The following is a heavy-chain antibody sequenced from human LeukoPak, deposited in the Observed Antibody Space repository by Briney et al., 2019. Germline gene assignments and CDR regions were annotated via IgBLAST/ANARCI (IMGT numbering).Heavy chain of an antibody. CDR3: ATDPSDSSGFELDY. V-gene: IGHV1-24*01. Sequence: ASVKVSCKVSGYALTELSMHWVRQAPGKGLEWMGGFDPEDGETIHAQKFQGRVTMTEDTSTDTAYMELSSLRSEDTAVYYCATDPSDSSGFELDYWGQGTLVTVSS. J-gene: IGHJ4*02. CDR1: GYALTELS. CDR2: FDPEDGET. D-gene: IGHD3-22*01.